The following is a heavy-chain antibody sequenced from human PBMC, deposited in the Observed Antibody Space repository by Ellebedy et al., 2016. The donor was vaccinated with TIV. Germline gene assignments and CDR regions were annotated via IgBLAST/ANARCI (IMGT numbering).Heavy chain of an antibody. CDR1: GFTFSNYW. J-gene: IGHJ4*02. D-gene: IGHD3-16*01. V-gene: IGHV3-7*03. CDR3: ARDGMRGGDFDY. Sequence: GGSLRLSCAASGFTFSNYWMTWVRQAPGKGLEWVANMKQDGREEYYVDSVKGRFIISRDNAKNSLYLQMNSLKTEDTAVYYCARDGMRGGDFDYWGQGTLVTVSA. CDR2: MKQDGREE.